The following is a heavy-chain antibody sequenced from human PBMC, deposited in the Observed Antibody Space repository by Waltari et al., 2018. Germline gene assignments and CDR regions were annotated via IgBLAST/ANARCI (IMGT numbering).Heavy chain of an antibody. CDR2: ISSSSSYI. J-gene: IGHJ6*03. D-gene: IGHD5-12*01. Sequence: EVQLVESGGGLVKPGGSLRLSCAASGFTFSSYSMNWVRQAPGKGLEWVSSISSSSSYIYYADSVKGRFTISRDNAKNSLYLQMNSLRAEDTAVYYCARHPGVGGYFLYYYYMDVWGKGTTVTISS. CDR3: ARHPGVGGYFLYYYYMDV. V-gene: IGHV3-21*01. CDR1: GFTFSSYS.